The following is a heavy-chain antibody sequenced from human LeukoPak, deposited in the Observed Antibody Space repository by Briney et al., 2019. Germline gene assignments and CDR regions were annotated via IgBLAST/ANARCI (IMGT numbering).Heavy chain of an antibody. CDR3: AKDIEASI. V-gene: IGHV3-23*01. Sequence: GGSLRLPCAASGFTFSDSAMDWVRQAPGKGLEWVSLISHSGANTSYADSVKGRFSVSRDNSKNTMYLQMNSLRAEDTAVYYCAKDIEASIWGQGTLVAVSS. J-gene: IGHJ4*02. CDR2: ISHSGANT. CDR1: GFTFSDSA. D-gene: IGHD2-15*01.